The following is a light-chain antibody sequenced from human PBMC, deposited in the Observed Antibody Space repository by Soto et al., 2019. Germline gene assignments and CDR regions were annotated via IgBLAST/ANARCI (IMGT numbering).Light chain of an antibody. V-gene: IGLV1-47*01. CDR3: AAWDDSLSGDV. CDR2: RNN. Sequence: QSALTQPPSASGTPGQRVTISCSGSSSNIGSNYVYWYQQLPGTAPKLLIYRNNQRPSGVPDRFSGYKSGTSASLAISGLRSEDEADYYCAAWDDSLSGDVFGTGTKVTVL. CDR1: SSNIGSNY. J-gene: IGLJ1*01.